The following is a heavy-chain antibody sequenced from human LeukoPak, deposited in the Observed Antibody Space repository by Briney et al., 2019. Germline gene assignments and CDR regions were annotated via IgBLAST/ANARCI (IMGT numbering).Heavy chain of an antibody. CDR3: ARVRADIVVVPAANHYYYMDV. CDR1: GFTFSSYS. CDR2: ISSSSSYI. J-gene: IGHJ6*03. D-gene: IGHD2-2*01. V-gene: IGHV3-21*01. Sequence: GGSLRLSCAASGFTFSSYSMNWVRQAPGKGLECVSSISSSSSYIYYADSVKGRFTISRDNAKNSLYLQMNSLRAEDTAVYYCARVRADIVVVPAANHYYYMDVWGKGTTVTVSS.